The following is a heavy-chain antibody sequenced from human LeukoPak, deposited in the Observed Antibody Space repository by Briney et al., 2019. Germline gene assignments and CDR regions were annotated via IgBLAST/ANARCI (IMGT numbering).Heavy chain of an antibody. CDR1: GFTFSSYW. D-gene: IGHD1-7*01. V-gene: IGHV3-7*01. CDR3: ARDRDWNSGFDY. Sequence: PGGSLRLSCAASGFTFSSYWMSWVRQAPGKGLEWVANIKQDGREKYSVDSVKGRFTISRDNARNSLNLQMNSLRVEDTAVYYCARDRDWNSGFDYWGQGTLVTVSS. J-gene: IGHJ4*02. CDR2: IKQDGREK.